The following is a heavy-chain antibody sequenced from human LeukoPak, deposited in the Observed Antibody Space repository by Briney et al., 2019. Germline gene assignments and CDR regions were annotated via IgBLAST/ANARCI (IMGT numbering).Heavy chain of an antibody. CDR3: AKIKGSGYYYYFDY. Sequence: GGSLRLSCAASGNYWMHWVRQAPGKGLVWVSHINSDGSWTSYADSVKGRFTISRDNSKNTLYLQMNSLRAEGTAVYYCAKIKGSGYYYYFDYWGQGTLVTVSS. CDR1: GNYW. J-gene: IGHJ4*02. CDR2: INSDGSWT. V-gene: IGHV3-74*01. D-gene: IGHD3-22*01.